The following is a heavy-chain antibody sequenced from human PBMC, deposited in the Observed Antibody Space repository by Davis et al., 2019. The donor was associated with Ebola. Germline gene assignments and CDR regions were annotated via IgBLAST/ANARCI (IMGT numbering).Heavy chain of an antibody. V-gene: IGHV3-30*03. CDR3: AILAVRGLDY. J-gene: IGHJ4*02. CDR2: ISNDGSNK. CDR1: GFTFDDYA. D-gene: IGHD6-19*01. Sequence: GESLKISCAASGFTFDDYAMTWVRQAPGKGLEWVTVISNDGSNKHYVDSVKGRFIISRDNSKNTLYLEMNSLRVEDTAVYYCAILAVRGLDYWGRGTLVTVSS.